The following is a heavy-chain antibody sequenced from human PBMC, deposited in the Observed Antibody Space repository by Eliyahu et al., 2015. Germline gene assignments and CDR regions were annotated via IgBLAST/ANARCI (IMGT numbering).Heavy chain of an antibody. CDR2: XNHSGST. D-gene: IGHD5-12*01. J-gene: IGHJ6*03. CDR3: ARGQSPVASGYDYYYYYYMDV. V-gene: IGHV4-34*01. Sequence: QVQLQQWGAGLLKPSETLSLTCAVYGGSFSGYXWXWXRQPPGKGLEWIGEXNHSGSTNYNPSLKSRVTISVDTSKNQFSLKLSSVTAADTAVYYCARGQSPVASGYDYYYYYYMDVWGKGTTVTVSS. CDR1: GGSFSGYX.